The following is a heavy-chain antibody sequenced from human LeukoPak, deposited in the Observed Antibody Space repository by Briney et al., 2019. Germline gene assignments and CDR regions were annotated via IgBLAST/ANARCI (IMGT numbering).Heavy chain of an antibody. CDR1: GFTFSDYY. CDR3: ASGSGSGQFDY. V-gene: IGHV3-11*01. CDR2: ISSPGTTL. J-gene: IGHJ4*02. Sequence: PGGSLRLSCAASGFTFSDYYMSWIRQAPGKGLEWVSYISSPGTTLYYADSVKGRFTISRDNARNSLYLQMNSLRAEDSAVYYCASGSGSGQFDYWGQGTLVTVSS. D-gene: IGHD6-19*01.